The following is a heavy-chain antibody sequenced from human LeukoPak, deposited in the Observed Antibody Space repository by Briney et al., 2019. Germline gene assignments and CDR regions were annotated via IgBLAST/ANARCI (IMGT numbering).Heavy chain of an antibody. CDR3: ARDTDYQTPFDY. V-gene: IGHV3-74*01. CDR1: GFTFSDYW. D-gene: IGHD4-11*01. J-gene: IGHJ4*02. CDR2: INSDGSST. Sequence: PGGSLRLSCAASGFTFSDYWMHWVRQAPGKGLVWVSRINSDGSSTRYADSVKGRFTISRDNTKNSLYLQMNSLRAEDTAVYFCARDTDYQTPFDYWGQGTLVTVSS.